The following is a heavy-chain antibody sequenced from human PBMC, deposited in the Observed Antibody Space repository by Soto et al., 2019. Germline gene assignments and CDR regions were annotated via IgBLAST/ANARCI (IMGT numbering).Heavy chain of an antibody. Sequence: GKGLEWVAVISYDGSNKYYADSVKGRFTIPRDNSKNTLYLQMNSLRAEDTAVYYCAREYSSSLGEAFDIWGQGTMVTGSS. J-gene: IGHJ3*02. CDR2: ISYDGSNK. CDR3: AREYSSSLGEAFDI. D-gene: IGHD6-13*01. V-gene: IGHV3-30-3*01.